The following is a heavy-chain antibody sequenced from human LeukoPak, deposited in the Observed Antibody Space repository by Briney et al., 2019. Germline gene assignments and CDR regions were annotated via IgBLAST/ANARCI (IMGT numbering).Heavy chain of an antibody. Sequence: GGSLRLSCAASGFTFRTSGMSWVRQAPGKGLEWVSAISGSGVSTYYADSVKGRFTISRDNSKNTLYLQMNSLRAEDTALYYCARGPPYYYDSNGFLIYYMDVWGKGTTVTVSS. D-gene: IGHD3-22*01. V-gene: IGHV3-23*01. CDR1: GFTFRTSG. J-gene: IGHJ6*03. CDR3: ARGPPYYYDSNGFLIYYMDV. CDR2: ISGSGVST.